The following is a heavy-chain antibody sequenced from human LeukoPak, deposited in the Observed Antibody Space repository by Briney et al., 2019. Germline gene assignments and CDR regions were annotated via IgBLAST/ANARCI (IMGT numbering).Heavy chain of an antibody. D-gene: IGHD1-26*01. CDR1: GFTFSSYS. V-gene: IGHV3-48*01. J-gene: IGHJ5*02. Sequence: PGGSLRLSCAASGFTFSSYSMNWVRQAPGKGLEWVSYISSSSTTIKYADSVRGRFTISRDNGKNSLYLQMNSLRVEDTAVYYCARDKSGSYQYNWFDPWGQGTLVTVSS. CDR3: ARDKSGSYQYNWFDP. CDR2: ISSSSTTI.